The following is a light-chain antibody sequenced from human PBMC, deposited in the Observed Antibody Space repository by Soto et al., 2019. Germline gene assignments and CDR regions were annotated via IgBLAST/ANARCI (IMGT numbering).Light chain of an antibody. CDR3: TSFTTSNTFV. CDR2: DVS. Sequence: QSALAQPASVSGSPGQSITISCTGTSNDVGHFNYVSWFQQHPGKAPKLLIFDVSNWPSGVSDRFSGSKSGNTASLSISGLQPEDEADDSCTSFTTSNTFVFGSGTKLTVL. CDR1: SNDVGHFNY. J-gene: IGLJ1*01. V-gene: IGLV2-14*03.